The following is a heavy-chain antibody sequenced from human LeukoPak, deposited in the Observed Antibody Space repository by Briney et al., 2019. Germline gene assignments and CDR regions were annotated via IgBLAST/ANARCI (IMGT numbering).Heavy chain of an antibody. D-gene: IGHD1-26*01. CDR3: ARVESGSYYALTR. CDR2: INPNSGGT. V-gene: IGHV1-2*02. Sequence: GASVKVSCKASGYTFTSYDINWVRQAPGQGLEWMGWINPNSGGTNYAQKFQGRVTMTRDTSISTAYMELSRLRSDDTAVYYCARVESGSYYALTRWGQGTLVTVSS. J-gene: IGHJ4*02. CDR1: GYTFTSYD.